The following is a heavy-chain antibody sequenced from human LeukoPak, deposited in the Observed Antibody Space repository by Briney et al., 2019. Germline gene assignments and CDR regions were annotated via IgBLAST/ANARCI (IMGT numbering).Heavy chain of an antibody. CDR2: IRYDGSNK. D-gene: IGHD3-3*01. CDR3: AKDNYDFWSGYCDY. V-gene: IGHV3-30*02. CDR1: GFTSSSYG. Sequence: GGSLRLSCAASGFTSSSYGMHWVRQAPGKGLEWVAFIRYDGSNKYYADSVKGRFTISRDNSKNTLYLQMNSLRAEDTAVYYCAKDNYDFWSGYCDYWGQGALVTVSS. J-gene: IGHJ4*02.